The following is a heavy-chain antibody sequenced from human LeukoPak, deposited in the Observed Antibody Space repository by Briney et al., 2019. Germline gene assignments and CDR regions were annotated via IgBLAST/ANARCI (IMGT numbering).Heavy chain of an antibody. Sequence: GGSLRLSCAASGFTFSSYEMNWVRQAPGKGLEWVAVISYDGSNKYYADSVKGRFTISRDNSKNTLYLQMNSLRAEDTAVYYCARDGPYYDILTGYYGYYYYYYMDVWGKGTTVTVSS. CDR1: GFTFSSYE. J-gene: IGHJ6*03. V-gene: IGHV3-30*04. CDR3: ARDGPYYDILTGYYGYYYYYYMDV. D-gene: IGHD3-9*01. CDR2: ISYDGSNK.